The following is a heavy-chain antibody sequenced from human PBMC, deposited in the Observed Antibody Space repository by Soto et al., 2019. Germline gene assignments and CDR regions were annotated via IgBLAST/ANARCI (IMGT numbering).Heavy chain of an antibody. CDR1: GGTFSSYA. CDR3: TREGGLRQLGYYGMDV. CDR2: IIPIFGTA. V-gene: IGHV1-69*06. D-gene: IGHD3-3*01. Sequence: QVQLVQSGAEVKKPGSSVKVSCKASGGTFSSYAISWVRQAPGQGLEWMGGIIPIFGTANYAQKFQGRVTITADKSTSTAYMELSSLRSEDTAVYYCTREGGLRQLGYYGMDVWGQGTTVTVSS. J-gene: IGHJ6*02.